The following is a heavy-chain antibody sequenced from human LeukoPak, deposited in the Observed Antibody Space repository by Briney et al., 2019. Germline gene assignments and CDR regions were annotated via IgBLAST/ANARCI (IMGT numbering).Heavy chain of an antibody. Sequence: ETLSLTCAVYGGSFSGYYWSWIRQAPGKGLEWVSAISGSGGSTYYADSVKGRFTISRDNSKNTLYLQMNSLRAEDTAVYYCAKLRPGVWGQGTLVTVSS. CDR1: GGSFSGYY. J-gene: IGHJ4*02. D-gene: IGHD3-10*01. CDR2: ISGSGGST. CDR3: AKLRPGV. V-gene: IGHV3-23*01.